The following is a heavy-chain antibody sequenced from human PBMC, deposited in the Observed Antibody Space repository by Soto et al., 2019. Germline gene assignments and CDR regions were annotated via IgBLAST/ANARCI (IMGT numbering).Heavy chain of an antibody. CDR3: ARSIVVVTALDY. Sequence: QVQLVQSGAEEKKPGASVKVSCKASGYTFTSYAMHWVRQAPGQRLEWMGWINAGNGNTKYSQKFQGRVTITRDTSASTAYMALSSLRSEDTAVYSCARSIVVVTALDYWGQGTLFTVSS. J-gene: IGHJ4*02. V-gene: IGHV1-3*05. D-gene: IGHD2-21*02. CDR2: INAGNGNT. CDR1: GYTFTSYA.